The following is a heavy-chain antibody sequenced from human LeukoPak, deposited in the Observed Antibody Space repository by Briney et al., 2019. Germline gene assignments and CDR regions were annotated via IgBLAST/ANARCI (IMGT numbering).Heavy chain of an antibody. Sequence: PETLSLTCAVYGGSFTGYYWGWIRQPPGKGLEWIGEINHSGSTNNNPSLKSGVTISVDTSTNQSSLRWCAVTAPGTPVYYCASSVTASFDYWGQGTLVTVSS. CDR3: ASSVTASFDY. CDR1: GGSFTGYY. J-gene: IGHJ4*02. D-gene: IGHD2-21*02. CDR2: INHSGST. V-gene: IGHV4-34*01.